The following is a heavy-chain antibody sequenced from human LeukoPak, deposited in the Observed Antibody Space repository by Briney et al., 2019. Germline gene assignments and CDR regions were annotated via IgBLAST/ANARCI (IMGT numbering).Heavy chain of an antibody. Sequence: GGSLRLSCAASGFTFSSYGMHWVRQAPGKGLEWVAVISYDGSNKYYADSVKGRFTISRDNSKNTLYLQMNSLRAEDTAVYYCAHPGHRADFSYYFAYWGQGTLVTVSS. D-gene: IGHD1-14*01. V-gene: IGHV3-30*03. J-gene: IGHJ4*02. CDR2: ISYDGSNK. CDR1: GFTFSSYG. CDR3: AHPGHRADFSYYFAY.